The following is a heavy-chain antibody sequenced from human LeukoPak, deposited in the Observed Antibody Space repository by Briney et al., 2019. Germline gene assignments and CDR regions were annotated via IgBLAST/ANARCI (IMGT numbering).Heavy chain of an antibody. J-gene: IGHJ4*02. D-gene: IGHD2-15*01. V-gene: IGHV3-7*04. Sequence: PGGSLRLSCAASGFTFSNYLMNWVRQAPGKGLEWVANIKLDGSEKYYVDSVKGQFTISRDNAKNSLYLQMNSLRAEDTAVYYCVRSRYCSVGRCYSDYWGQGTLVTVSS. CDR1: GFTFSNYL. CDR2: IKLDGSEK. CDR3: VRSRYCSVGRCYSDY.